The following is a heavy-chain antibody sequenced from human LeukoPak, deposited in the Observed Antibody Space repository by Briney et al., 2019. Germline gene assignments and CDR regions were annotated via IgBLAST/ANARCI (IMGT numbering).Heavy chain of an antibody. CDR2: IIPIFGTA. CDR3: ARDLEAAAYYYGSGENNWFDP. D-gene: IGHD3-10*01. CDR1: GGTFSSYA. J-gene: IGHJ5*02. Sequence: EASVKVSCKASGGTFSSYAISWVRQAPGQGLEWMGGIIPIFGTANYAQKFQGRVTITADKSTSTAYMELSSLRSEDTAVYYCARDLEAAAYYYGSGENNWFDPWGQGTLVTVSS. V-gene: IGHV1-69*06.